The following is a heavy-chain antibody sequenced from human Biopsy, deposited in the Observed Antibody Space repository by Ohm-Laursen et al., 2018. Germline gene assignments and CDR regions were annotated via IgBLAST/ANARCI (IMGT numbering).Heavy chain of an antibody. CDR2: ISDGGTTI. Sequence: SLRLSCSASGFPFSDYYMRWIRQAPGKGLDWVSYISDGGTTIYYADSVKGRFTISRDNAKKSLYLQMNSLRAEDTAVYYCARDTRWSPDGMDVWGPGTTVTVSS. D-gene: IGHD4-23*01. CDR3: ARDTRWSPDGMDV. V-gene: IGHV3-11*01. CDR1: GFPFSDYY. J-gene: IGHJ6*02.